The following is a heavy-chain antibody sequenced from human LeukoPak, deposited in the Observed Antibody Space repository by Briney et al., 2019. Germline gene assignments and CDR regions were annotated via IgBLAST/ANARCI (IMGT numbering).Heavy chain of an antibody. J-gene: IGHJ3*02. CDR3: ARAVVVTAVRHDAFDI. CDR2: ISSSSTYI. CDR1: GFTFSTYS. Sequence: GGSLRLSCAASGFTFSTYSMNWVRQDPGKGLEWVSSISSSSTYIYYADSLKGRFTISRDNAKNSLYLQMNSLRAEDTAVYYCARAVVVTAVRHDAFDIWGQGTMVSVSS. V-gene: IGHV3-21*01. D-gene: IGHD2-21*02.